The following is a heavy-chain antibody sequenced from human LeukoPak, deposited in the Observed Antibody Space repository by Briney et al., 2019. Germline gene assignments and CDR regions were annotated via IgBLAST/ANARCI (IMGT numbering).Heavy chain of an antibody. D-gene: IGHD5-12*01. CDR3: ARRLRGSPVDY. V-gene: IGHV3-7*01. CDR1: GFTFSSYW. Sequence: GGSLRLSCAASGFTFSSYWMSWVHQAPGKGLEWVANIKQDGSEKYYVDSVKGQFTISRDNAKNSLYLQMNSLRAEDTAVYYCARRLRGSPVDYWGQGTLVTVSS. CDR2: IKQDGSEK. J-gene: IGHJ4*02.